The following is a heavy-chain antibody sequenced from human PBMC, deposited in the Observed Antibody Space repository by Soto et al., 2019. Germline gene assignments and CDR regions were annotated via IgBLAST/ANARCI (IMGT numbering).Heavy chain of an antibody. CDR3: AGRYCSSTSCQNREDDYYYYGMDV. CDR1: GGSISSYY. V-gene: IGHV4-59*01. D-gene: IGHD2-2*01. Sequence: PSETLSLTCTVSGGSISSYYWSWIRQPPGKGLEWIGYIYYSGSTNYNPSLKSRVTISVDTSKSQFSLKLSSVTAADTAVYYCAGRYCSSTSCQNREDDYYYYGMDVWGQGTTVTVSS. CDR2: IYYSGST. J-gene: IGHJ6*02.